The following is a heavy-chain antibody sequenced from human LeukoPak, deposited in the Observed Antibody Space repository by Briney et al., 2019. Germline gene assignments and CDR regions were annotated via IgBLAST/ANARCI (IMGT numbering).Heavy chain of an antibody. CDR1: GDSLSSGNYY. D-gene: IGHD5-12*01. CDR3: ARVYSAYDSLGEDY. V-gene: IGHV4-61*10. J-gene: IGHJ4*02. Sequence: SETLSLTCTVSGDSLSSGNYYWTWIRQPAGKGLEWIGEINHSGSTNYNPSLKSRVTISVDTSKNQFSLKLSSVTAADTAVYYCARVYSAYDSLGEDYWGQGTLVTVSS. CDR2: INHSGST.